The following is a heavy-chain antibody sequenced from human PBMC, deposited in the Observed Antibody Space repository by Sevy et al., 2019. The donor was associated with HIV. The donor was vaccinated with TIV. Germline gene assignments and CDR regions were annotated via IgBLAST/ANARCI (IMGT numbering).Heavy chain of an antibody. CDR2: ILYDGSNE. V-gene: IGHV3-30*18. Sequence: GGSLRLSCAASGFTFNGYGMHWVRQAPGKGLEWVAVILYDGSNEYYADSVKGRFTISRDNSKNTVYLQMNRLRTEDTAVYYCAKGLHYGSGSYYGGTDYWGPGTLVTVSS. J-gene: IGHJ4*02. CDR1: GFTFNGYG. D-gene: IGHD3-10*01. CDR3: AKGLHYGSGSYYGGTDY.